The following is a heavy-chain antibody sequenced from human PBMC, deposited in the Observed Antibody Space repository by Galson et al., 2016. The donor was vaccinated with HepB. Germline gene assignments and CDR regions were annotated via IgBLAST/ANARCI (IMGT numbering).Heavy chain of an antibody. V-gene: IGHV5-51*01. CDR2: TFPGDSDT. CDR3: TRLRFFSAANYFYGMDV. CDR1: GYSFASYW. D-gene: IGHD3-10*01. J-gene: IGHJ6*02. Sequence: GAEVKKPGESLKISCKGSGYSFASYWIGWVRQMPGKGLEYMGITFPGDSDTTYSPSFQGQVTISVDKSISTAYLQWSSLEASDTAMYYCTRLRFFSAANYFYGMDVWGQGTTVTVSS.